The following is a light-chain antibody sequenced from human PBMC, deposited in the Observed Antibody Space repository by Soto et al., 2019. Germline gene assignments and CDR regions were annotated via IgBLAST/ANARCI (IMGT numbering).Light chain of an antibody. Sequence: QSVLTQPPSVSGAPGQRVTITCSGSGSNIGAGYDVHWYQHVPGMPPRLLIFGTTNRPSIVPDRFSGSKSGTSASLAITGIQAEDEADYYCQSYDTRLTAWIFGGGTKVTAL. CDR1: GSNIGAGYD. CDR3: QSYDTRLTAWI. V-gene: IGLV1-40*01. J-gene: IGLJ2*01. CDR2: GTT.